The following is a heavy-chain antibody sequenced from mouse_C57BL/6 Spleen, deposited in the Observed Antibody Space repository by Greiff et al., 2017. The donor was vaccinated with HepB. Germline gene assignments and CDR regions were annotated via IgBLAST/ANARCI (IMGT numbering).Heavy chain of an antibody. CDR3: TSYYYGSSSYAMDY. V-gene: IGHV7-3*01. D-gene: IGHD1-1*01. CDR1: GFTFTDYY. CDR2: IRNKANGYTT. Sequence: EVKLVESGGGLVQPGGSLRLSCAASGFTFTDYYMSWVRQPPGKALEWLGFIRNKANGYTTEYSASVRGRFTISRDNSQSILYLQMSALRAEDSATYYVTSYYYGSSSYAMDYWGQGTSVTVSS. J-gene: IGHJ4*01.